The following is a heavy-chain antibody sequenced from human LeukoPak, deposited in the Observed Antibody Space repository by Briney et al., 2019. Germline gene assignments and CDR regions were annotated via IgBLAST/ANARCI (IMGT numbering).Heavy chain of an antibody. Sequence: ASVTVSCKASGYTFTGYYMHWVRQAPGQGLEWMGWINPNSGGTNYAQKFQGRVTMTRDTSISTAYMELSRLRSDDTAVYYCARGWRGYYGSGSYSILGYWGQGTLVTVSS. CDR2: INPNSGGT. J-gene: IGHJ4*02. D-gene: IGHD3-10*01. V-gene: IGHV1-2*02. CDR1: GYTFTGYY. CDR3: ARGWRGYYGSGSYSILGY.